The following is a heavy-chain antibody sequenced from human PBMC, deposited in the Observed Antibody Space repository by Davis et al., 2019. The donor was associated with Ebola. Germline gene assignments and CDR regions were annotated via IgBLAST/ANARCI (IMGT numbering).Heavy chain of an antibody. V-gene: IGHV4-61*08. D-gene: IGHD6-13*01. CDR1: GGSISNSDFNY. CDR3: ARTSIAAAGTPYYYYYYGMDV. J-gene: IGHJ6*04. CDR2: IYYSGST. Sequence: SETLSLTCTVSGGSISNSDFNYWSWIRQPPGKGLEWIGYIYYSGSTDYNPSLKSRVTISVDTSKNQFSLKLSSVTAADTAVYYCARTSIAAAGTPYYYYYYGMDVWGKGTTVTVSS.